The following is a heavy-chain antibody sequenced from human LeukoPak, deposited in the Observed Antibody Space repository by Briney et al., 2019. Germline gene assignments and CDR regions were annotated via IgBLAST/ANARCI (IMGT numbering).Heavy chain of an antibody. CDR3: VRDAARGPYTAFDL. J-gene: IGHJ3*01. Sequence: GGSLRLSCAAPGFTFSSYWMSWVRQAPGKGLELVANIKQDGSEKYYVDSVKGRFTISRDNAKNSLYLQMNSLKTEDTAMYFCVRDAARGPYTAFDLWGQGTMVTVSS. CDR1: GFTFSSYW. D-gene: IGHD2-2*02. CDR2: IKQDGSEK. V-gene: IGHV3-7*03.